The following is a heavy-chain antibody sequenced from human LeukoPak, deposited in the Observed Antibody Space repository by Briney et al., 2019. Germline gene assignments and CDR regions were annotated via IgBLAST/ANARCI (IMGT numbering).Heavy chain of an antibody. Sequence: PGRSLRLSCAASGFNLSHYGMHWVRQAPGRGLEWVAVIWNDGSNKYYADSVKGRFTISRDNSQNTVDLHMNSLRAEDTAVYYCAKDAQRGFDYSNSLEYWGQGTLVTVSS. V-gene: IGHV3-33*06. D-gene: IGHD4-11*01. CDR2: IWNDGSNK. CDR1: GFNLSHYG. J-gene: IGHJ4*02. CDR3: AKDAQRGFDYSNSLEY.